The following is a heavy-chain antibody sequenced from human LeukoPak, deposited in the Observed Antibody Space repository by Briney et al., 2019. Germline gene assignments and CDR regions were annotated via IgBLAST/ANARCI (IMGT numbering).Heavy chain of an antibody. CDR2: ISHSGST. V-gene: IGHV4-34*01. Sequence: SETLSLTCAVYGGSFSGYYWSWIRQPPGKGLEWIGEISHSGSTNYNPSLKSRVTISVDTSKNQFSLKLSSVTAADTAVYYCAKDGMVYGSGSYYYFDYWGQGTLVTVSS. D-gene: IGHD3-10*01. CDR1: GGSFSGYY. CDR3: AKDGMVYGSGSYYYFDY. J-gene: IGHJ4*02.